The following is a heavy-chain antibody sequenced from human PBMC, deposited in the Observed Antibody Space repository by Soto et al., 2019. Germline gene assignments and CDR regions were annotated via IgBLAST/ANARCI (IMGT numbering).Heavy chain of an antibody. CDR2: IYYSGST. CDR1: GGSISSGGYY. D-gene: IGHD3-10*01. J-gene: IGHJ4*02. Sequence: SATLSITCAVSGGSISSGGYYWSWIRQHPGKGLEWIGYIYYSGSTYYNPSLKSRVTISVDTSKNQFSLKLSSVTAADTAVYYCARDQGYYGSGRGPQPRGHFDYWGQGTLVTVSS. CDR3: ARDQGYYGSGRGPQPRGHFDY. V-gene: IGHV4-31*11.